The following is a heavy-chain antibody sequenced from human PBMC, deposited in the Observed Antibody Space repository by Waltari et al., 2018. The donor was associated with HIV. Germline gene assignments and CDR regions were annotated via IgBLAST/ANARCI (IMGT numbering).Heavy chain of an antibody. J-gene: IGHJ5*02. CDR2: ISWHSIRI. V-gene: IGHV3-9*01. CDR1: GLKVDAYA. Sequence: EVQLVETGGGLVQPGRSLRLSGAASGLKVDAYAMHWVRQPPGKGLEWVSSISWHSIRITYADSVRGRFTISRDNAKKSLYLQMDSLRPEDTALYYCTRGPMYNWFDPWGQGTLVTVSS. D-gene: IGHD3-10*01. CDR3: TRGPMYNWFDP.